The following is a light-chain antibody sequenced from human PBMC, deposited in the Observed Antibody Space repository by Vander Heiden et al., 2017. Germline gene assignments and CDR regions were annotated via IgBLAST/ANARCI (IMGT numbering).Light chain of an antibody. CDR2: AAS. CDR3: QQTYSTPT. V-gene: IGKV1-39*01. CDR1: QSITNY. J-gene: IGKJ4*01. Sequence: QMTQSPSSLSASVGDRVTITCRASQSITNYLNWYQQKPGKAPKLLIYAASSLQSGVPSRFSGSRSGTDFTLTNSSLQPEDFATYYCQQTYSTPTFGGGTKVEIK.